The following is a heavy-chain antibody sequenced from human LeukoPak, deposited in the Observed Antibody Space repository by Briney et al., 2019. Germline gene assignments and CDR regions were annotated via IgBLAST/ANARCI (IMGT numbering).Heavy chain of an antibody. CDR2: IWYDRINK. Sequence: SLRPSCAASGFTFSIYGMHWVRPAPGKGLEWVAVIWYDRINKYYADSVMGRFTISRDNSKNTLYLQMNSLRAEDTAVYYCARVIAVAGSSYFDYWGQGTLVTVSS. V-gene: IGHV3-33*01. CDR3: ARVIAVAGSSYFDY. J-gene: IGHJ4*02. CDR1: GFTFSIYG. D-gene: IGHD6-19*01.